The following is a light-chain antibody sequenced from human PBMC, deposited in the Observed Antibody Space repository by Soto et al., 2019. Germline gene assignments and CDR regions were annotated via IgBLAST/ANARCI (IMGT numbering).Light chain of an antibody. Sequence: QSALTQPASVSGSPGQSITMSCTGTSSDVGGYNYFSWYQQHPGKAPKRMIYDVNNRPSGVSDRFSGSKSGNTASLTISGLQGEDEADYYCSSYTGSRTYGFGTGTKVTVL. CDR2: DVN. CDR1: SSDVGGYNY. CDR3: SSYTGSRTYG. J-gene: IGLJ1*01. V-gene: IGLV2-14*01.